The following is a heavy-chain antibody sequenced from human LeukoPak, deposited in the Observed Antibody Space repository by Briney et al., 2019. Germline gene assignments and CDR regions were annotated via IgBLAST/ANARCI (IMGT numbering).Heavy chain of an antibody. CDR1: GYTFTGYY. V-gene: IGHV1-2*02. CDR2: NHPNSGGT. D-gene: IGHD2-15*01. J-gene: IGHJ5*02. CDR3: ARDRIGPMSKCSGGSCYNWFDP. Sequence: ASVKLSCKASGYTFTGYYMHWVRQPPGQGLEWMGWNHPNSGGTNYAQKVQGRVDMTRVTPIRTVHMELRRLRSDATAVYYCARDRIGPMSKCSGGSCYNWFDPWGQGTLVTVSS.